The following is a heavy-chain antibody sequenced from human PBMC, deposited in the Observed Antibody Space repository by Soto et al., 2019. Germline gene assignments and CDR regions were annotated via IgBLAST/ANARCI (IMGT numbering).Heavy chain of an antibody. CDR1: GFTFNTYA. CDR3: ATPLPVDTSY. D-gene: IGHD5-18*01. Sequence: EVQLLESGGTLVQPGGSLRLSCAASGFTFNTYAMAWVRQAPGKGLEWVSGISGPGDKTYYADSVKGRFVISRDDSKNTLYLQMNSLRPEDTAVYYCATPLPVDTSYWGHGTLVTVSS. J-gene: IGHJ4*01. CDR2: ISGPGDKT. V-gene: IGHV3-23*01.